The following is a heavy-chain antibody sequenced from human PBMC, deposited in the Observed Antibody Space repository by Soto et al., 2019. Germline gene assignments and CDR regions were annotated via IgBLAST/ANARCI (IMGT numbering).Heavy chain of an antibody. CDR1: GFTFSNAW. Sequence: GGSLRLSCAASGFTFSNAWMNWVRQAPGKGLEWVGRIKSKTDGGTTDYAAPVKGRFTISRDDSKNTLYLQMNSLKTEDTAVYYCVQTTVTTFYYYYYGMDVWGQGTTVTVSS. CDR2: IKSKTDGGTT. J-gene: IGHJ6*02. V-gene: IGHV3-15*07. CDR3: VQTTVTTFYYYYYGMDV. D-gene: IGHD4-17*01.